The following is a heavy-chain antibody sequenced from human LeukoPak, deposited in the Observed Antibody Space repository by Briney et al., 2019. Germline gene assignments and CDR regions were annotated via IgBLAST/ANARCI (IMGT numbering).Heavy chain of an antibody. J-gene: IGHJ6*03. CDR2: IYYSGST. CDR3: ARGASGGSHYYYYYMDV. Sequence: SETLSLTCTVSGGSISSYYWSWIRQPPGKGLEWIVYIYYSGSTNYNPPLKSRVTISVDTSKNRFSLKLSSVTAADTAVYYRARGASGGSHYYYYYMDVWGKGTTVTVSS. CDR1: GGSISSYY. D-gene: IGHD2-15*01. V-gene: IGHV4-59*01.